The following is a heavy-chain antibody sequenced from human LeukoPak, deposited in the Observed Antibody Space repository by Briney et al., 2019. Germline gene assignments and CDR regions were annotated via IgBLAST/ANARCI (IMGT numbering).Heavy chain of an antibody. J-gene: IGHJ4*02. CDR1: GFTFSSYW. D-gene: IGHD6-19*01. Sequence: GGSLRLSCAASGFTFSSYWMSWVRQAPGKGLEWVANIKQDGSEKNYVDSVKGRFTISRDNAKNSLFLRMNSLRPEDTAVYYCARDSGRVNYWGQGTLVTVSS. CDR2: IKQDGSEK. V-gene: IGHV3-7*01. CDR3: ARDSGRVNY.